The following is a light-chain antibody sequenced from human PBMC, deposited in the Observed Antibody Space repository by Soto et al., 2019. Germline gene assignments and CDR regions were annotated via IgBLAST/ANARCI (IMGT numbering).Light chain of an antibody. CDR1: SSDVGGYNY. V-gene: IGLV2-11*01. Sequence: QSALTQPRSVTGSHGQSVTISCTGTSSDVGGYNYVSWYQQHPGKAPKLMIFDVSKRPSGVPDRFSGSKSGNTASLTISGLQADDEADYYCCSYAGSFVVFGGGTKLTVL. J-gene: IGLJ2*01. CDR2: DVS. CDR3: CSYAGSFVV.